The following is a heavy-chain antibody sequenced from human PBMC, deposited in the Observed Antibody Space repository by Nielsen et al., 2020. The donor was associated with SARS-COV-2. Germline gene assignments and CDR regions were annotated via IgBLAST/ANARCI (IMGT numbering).Heavy chain of an antibody. CDR2: FIPIFGTA. Sequence: SVKVSCKASVGTSSSYHICWVRQAPGQGLEWMGRFIPIFGTAKYAQKFQGRVTITADESTSTAYMELSSLRSEDTAVYYCARDRPGYSSGWRFGHDCWGQGTLVTVSS. CDR1: VGTSSSYH. CDR3: ARDRPGYSSGWRFGHDC. V-gene: IGHV1-69*13. J-gene: IGHJ4*02. D-gene: IGHD6-19*01.